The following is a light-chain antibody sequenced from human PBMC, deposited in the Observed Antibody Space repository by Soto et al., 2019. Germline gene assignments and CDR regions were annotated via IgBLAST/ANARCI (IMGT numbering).Light chain of an antibody. CDR1: SSNIGRNS. V-gene: IGLV1-47*01. Sequence: QAVVTQPPSVSGTPGQRVTISCSGSSSNIGRNSVYWYQQVPGTAPKLVISRNDQRPSGVPDRISGSKSGTSTSLAISGLRSEDEADYYCAVWDDTLNGRVFGGGTKVTVL. J-gene: IGLJ2*01. CDR3: AVWDDTLNGRV. CDR2: RND.